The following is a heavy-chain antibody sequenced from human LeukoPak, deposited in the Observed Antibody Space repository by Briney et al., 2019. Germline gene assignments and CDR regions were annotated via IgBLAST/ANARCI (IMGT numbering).Heavy chain of an antibody. CDR1: GGSFSGYY. J-gene: IGHJ6*02. CDR3: ASGMSGDYYYYGMDV. D-gene: IGHD3-10*02. V-gene: IGHV4-34*01. Sequence: PSETLSLTCAVYGGSFSGYYWSWIRQPPGKGLEWIGEINHSGSTNYNPSLKSRVTISVDTSKNQFSLKLSSVTAADTAVYYCASGMSGDYYYYGMDVWGQGTTVTVSS. CDR2: INHSGST.